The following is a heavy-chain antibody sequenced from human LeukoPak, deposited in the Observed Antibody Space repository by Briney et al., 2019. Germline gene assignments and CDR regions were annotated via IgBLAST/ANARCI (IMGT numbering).Heavy chain of an antibody. CDR1: GFTFDDYA. Sequence: GGSLRLSCAASGFTFDDYAKHWVRQAPGKGLEWVSGISWHGETTYYSDSVKGRFTISRDSSKDSLYLQMNSLRTEDTGFYYCAKDFGPRGVGATPQYWGRGTLVTVSS. V-gene: IGHV3-43*02. CDR3: AKDFGPRGVGATPQY. J-gene: IGHJ4*02. CDR2: ISWHGETT. D-gene: IGHD1-26*01.